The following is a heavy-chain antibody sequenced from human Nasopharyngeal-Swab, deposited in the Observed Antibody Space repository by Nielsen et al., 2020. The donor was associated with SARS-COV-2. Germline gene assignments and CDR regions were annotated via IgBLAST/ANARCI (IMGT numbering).Heavy chain of an antibody. CDR3: VRGTTH. Sequence: VRQAPGKGPEYVSAIETNGEETYYADSVKGRFIISRDDSKNTFSLQMSSLRIEDTAIYYCVRGTTHWGRGALVTVSS. CDR2: IETNGEET. D-gene: IGHD4-11*01. J-gene: IGHJ4*02. V-gene: IGHV3-64D*09.